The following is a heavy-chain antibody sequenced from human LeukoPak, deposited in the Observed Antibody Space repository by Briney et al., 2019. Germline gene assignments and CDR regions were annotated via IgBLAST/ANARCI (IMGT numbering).Heavy chain of an antibody. CDR1: GDTFSSYS. J-gene: IGHJ4*02. Sequence: ASVKVSRKASGDTFSSYSVSWVRQVPGQGLQWMGRIIPILGLTKYAQNFQGRVTLTADKSTSTAYMELSSPGSEDTAVYYCARDLEYSSGGGPLDYWGQGTLVTVSS. CDR2: IIPILGLT. V-gene: IGHV1-69*04. CDR3: ARDLEYSSGGGPLDY. D-gene: IGHD6-19*01.